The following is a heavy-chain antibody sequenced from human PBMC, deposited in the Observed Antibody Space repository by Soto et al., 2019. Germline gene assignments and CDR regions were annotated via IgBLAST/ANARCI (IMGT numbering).Heavy chain of an antibody. D-gene: IGHD3-10*01. J-gene: IGHJ4*02. V-gene: IGHV1-69*02. Sequence: QVQLVQSGPEVKKPGSSVKVSCKASGGTFSSYTISWVRQAPGQGLEWMGRILAILGIANYAQKFQGRVKITADKSTKTADRELSSLRSEDTAVYYWVRGPSGDARNWGQGTLV. CDR1: GGTFSSYT. CDR3: VRGPSGDARN. CDR2: ILAILGIA.